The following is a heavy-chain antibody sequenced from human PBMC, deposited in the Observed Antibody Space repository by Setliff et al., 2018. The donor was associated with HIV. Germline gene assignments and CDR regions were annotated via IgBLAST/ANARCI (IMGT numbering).Heavy chain of an antibody. CDR2: IYYSGST. V-gene: IGHV4-34*01. CDR3: AQDYYDSGGYYPTEYFQH. J-gene: IGHJ1*01. D-gene: IGHD3-22*01. CDR1: GGSFSAYH. Sequence: SETLSLTCAVYGGSFSAYHWSWIRQTPGKGLEWIGSIYYSGSTYYNPSLKSRVTISVDTSKNQFSLKLSSVTAADTAVYYCAQDYYDSGGYYPTEYFQHWGQGTLVTVSS.